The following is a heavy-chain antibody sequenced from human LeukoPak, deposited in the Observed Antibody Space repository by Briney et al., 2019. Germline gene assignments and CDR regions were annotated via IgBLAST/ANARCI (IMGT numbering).Heavy chain of an antibody. Sequence: PSETLSLTCTVSGGSISSSSYYWGWIRQPPGKGLEWIGTIYYSGSTYYNPSLKSRVTISVDTSKNQFSLKLSSVTAADTAVYYCARHNPETVDGLIDAFDIWGQGTMVTVSS. CDR2: IYYSGST. D-gene: IGHD1-14*01. CDR1: GGSISSSSYY. V-gene: IGHV4-39*01. CDR3: ARHNPETVDGLIDAFDI. J-gene: IGHJ3*02.